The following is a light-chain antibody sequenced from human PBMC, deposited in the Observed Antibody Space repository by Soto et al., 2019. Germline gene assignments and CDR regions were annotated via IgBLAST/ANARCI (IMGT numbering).Light chain of an antibody. Sequence: EIVMTQSPGTLSVSPGERATLSCRASQSVSSNLAWYQQKPGQAPRLLIYGASTRATGIPARFSGSGSGTEFTLTISSLQSEDFALYYCQQYNNWPFTLGGGTKVEIK. J-gene: IGKJ4*01. CDR2: GAS. CDR1: QSVSSN. CDR3: QQYNNWPFT. V-gene: IGKV3-15*01.